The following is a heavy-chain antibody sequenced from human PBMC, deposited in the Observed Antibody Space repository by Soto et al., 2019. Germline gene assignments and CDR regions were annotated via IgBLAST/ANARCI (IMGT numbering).Heavy chain of an antibody. D-gene: IGHD2-15*01. CDR2: ISSGSST. J-gene: IGHJ4*02. V-gene: IGHV3-23*01. CDR1: GFTFTSYA. Sequence: EVQLLESGGGLVQPEGSLRLSCAASGFTFTSYAMGWVRQAPGKGLEWVSVISSGSSTYYADSVRGRFTISRDNSKDTLSLQINSLRAEDTAVYYCAKRRGAGGLFDYWGQGALVTVSS. CDR3: AKRRGAGGLFDY.